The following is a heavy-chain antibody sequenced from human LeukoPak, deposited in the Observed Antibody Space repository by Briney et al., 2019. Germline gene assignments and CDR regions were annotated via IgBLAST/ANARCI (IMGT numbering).Heavy chain of an antibody. Sequence: PGGSLRLSCAASGFTFSSYGMHWVRQAPGKGLEWVAVICYDGSNKYYADSVKGRFTISRDNSKNTLYLQMNSLRAEDRAVYYCARVEGGDGYNSHFDYWGQGTLVTVSS. CDR2: ICYDGSNK. CDR3: ARVEGGDGYNSHFDY. CDR1: GFTFSSYG. D-gene: IGHD5-24*01. J-gene: IGHJ4*02. V-gene: IGHV3-33*01.